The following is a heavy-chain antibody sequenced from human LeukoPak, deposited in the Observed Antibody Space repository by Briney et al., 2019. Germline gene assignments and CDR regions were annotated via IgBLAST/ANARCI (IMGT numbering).Heavy chain of an antibody. CDR2: IRSKAYGGTT. CDR3: TRGAPGSPLKY. CDR1: GFSFGDYA. V-gene: IGHV3-49*04. D-gene: IGHD2-15*01. J-gene: IGHJ4*02. Sequence: PGRSLRLSCTASGFSFGDYAMSWVRQAPGKGLEWVGFIRSKAYGGTTEYAASVKGRFTISRDDSKGIAYLQMNSLKTEDTAVYYCTRGAPGSPLKYWGQGTLVTVSS.